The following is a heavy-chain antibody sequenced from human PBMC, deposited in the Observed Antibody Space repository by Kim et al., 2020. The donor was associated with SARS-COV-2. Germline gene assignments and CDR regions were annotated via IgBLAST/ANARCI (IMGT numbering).Heavy chain of an antibody. J-gene: IGHJ4*02. CDR1: GGSFSGYY. D-gene: IGHD2-2*01. CDR3: AREVPNIVVVPAASSGPIDY. V-gene: IGHV4-34*01. CDR2: INHSGST. Sequence: SETLSLTCAVYGGSFSGYYWSWIRQPPGKGLEWIGEINHSGSTNYNPSLKSRVTISVDTSKNQFSLKLSSVTAADTAVYYCAREVPNIVVVPAASSGPIDYWGQGTRGTVSS.